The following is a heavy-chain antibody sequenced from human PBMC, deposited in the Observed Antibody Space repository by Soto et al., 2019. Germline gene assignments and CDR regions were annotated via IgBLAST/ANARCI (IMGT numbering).Heavy chain of an antibody. CDR1: GDSISSGGYY. CDR2: IYYSGST. Sequence: QVQLQESGPGLVKPSQTLSLTCTVSGDSISSGGYYWSWIRQHPGQGLGWIGYIYYSGSTYYDPSLKSRVTISVDTSKNQCSLKLSSVTAADTAVYYCAAEVGFGPLFDYWGQGTLVTVSS. CDR3: AAEVGFGPLFDY. D-gene: IGHD3-3*01. J-gene: IGHJ4*02. V-gene: IGHV4-31*03.